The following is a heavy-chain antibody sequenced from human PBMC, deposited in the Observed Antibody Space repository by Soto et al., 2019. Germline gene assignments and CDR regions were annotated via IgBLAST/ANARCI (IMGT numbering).Heavy chain of an antibody. CDR3: ASSLTTLGAFDI. CDR2: TYYRSKWYN. CDR1: GDSVSSNSAA. V-gene: IGHV6-1*01. Sequence: PSQTLSLTCVISGDSVSSNSAAWNWIRQSPSRGLEWLGRTYYRSKWYNDYAVSVKSRTTINPDTSKNQFSLQLNSVTPEDTAVYYCASSLTTLGAFDIWGQGTMVTV. D-gene: IGHD1-1*01. J-gene: IGHJ3*02.